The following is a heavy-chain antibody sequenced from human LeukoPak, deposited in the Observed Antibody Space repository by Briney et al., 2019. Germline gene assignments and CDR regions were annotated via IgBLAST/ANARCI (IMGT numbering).Heavy chain of an antibody. D-gene: IGHD3-22*01. Sequence: SETLSLTCTVSGGSISSYYWSWIRQPPGKGLEWIGYIYYSGSTNYNPSLKSRVTISVDTSKNQFSLKLSSVTAADTAVYYCARGGPSYYYDTSGYPKSWGQGTLVTVSS. CDR2: IYYSGST. CDR1: GGSISSYY. CDR3: ARGGPSYYYDTSGYPKS. V-gene: IGHV4-59*01. J-gene: IGHJ4*02.